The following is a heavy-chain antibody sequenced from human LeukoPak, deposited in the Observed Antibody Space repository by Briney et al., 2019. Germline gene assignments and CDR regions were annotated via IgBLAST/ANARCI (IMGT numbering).Heavy chain of an antibody. V-gene: IGHV3-15*01. D-gene: IGHD2-15*01. J-gene: IGHJ4*02. CDR1: GITFSTAR. Sequence: PGGSLRLSAVVSGITFSTARMNWVRQAPGKGLEWVGRIKSKIDGGTTDYVAPVKGRFSISRDDSKNTVYLQMNSLKTEDTAVYYCATEGYCSGGSCYSFDYWGQGALVTVSS. CDR3: ATEGYCSGGSCYSFDY. CDR2: IKSKIDGGTT.